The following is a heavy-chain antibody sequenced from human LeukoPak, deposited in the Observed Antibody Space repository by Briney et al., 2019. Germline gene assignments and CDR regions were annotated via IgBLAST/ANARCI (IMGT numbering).Heavy chain of an antibody. CDR2: IYTSGST. V-gene: IGHV4-4*07. D-gene: IGHD3/OR15-3a*01. J-gene: IGHJ6*03. CDR1: GGSIRSYY. CDR3: ASGHLLDWLSPHYYYMDV. Sequence: SETLSLTCTVSGGSIRSYYWSWIRQPAGKGLEWIGRIYTSGSTNYNPSLKSRVTMSVDTSKNQFSLKLSSVTAADTAVYYCASGHLLDWLSPHYYYMDVWGKGTPVTVSS.